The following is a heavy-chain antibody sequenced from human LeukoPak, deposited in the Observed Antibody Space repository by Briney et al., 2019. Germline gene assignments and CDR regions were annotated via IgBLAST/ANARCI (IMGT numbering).Heavy chain of an antibody. J-gene: IGHJ4*02. D-gene: IGHD5-24*01. CDR3: ASQLKDGYDNGVVY. Sequence: PSETLSLTCTVSGGSISSYYWSWIRQPAGKGLEWIGRIYTSGSANYNPSLKSRVTMSVDTSKHQFSLKLSSVTAADTAVYYCASQLKDGYDNGVVYWGQGTLVTVSS. CDR1: GGSISSYY. CDR2: IYTSGSA. V-gene: IGHV4-4*07.